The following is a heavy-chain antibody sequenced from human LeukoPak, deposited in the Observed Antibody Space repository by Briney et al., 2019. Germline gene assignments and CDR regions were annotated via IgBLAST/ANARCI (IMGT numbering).Heavy chain of an antibody. CDR2: ISGSGGST. V-gene: IGHV3-23*01. D-gene: IGHD3-22*01. Sequence: PPGGSLRLSCAASGFTFSSYAMSWVRQAPGKGLEWVSAISGSGGSTYYADSVKGRFTISRDNSKNTLYLQMNSLRAEDTAVYYCAKVTGYYYDSSGYYLDDYWGQGTLVTVS. J-gene: IGHJ4*02. CDR3: AKVTGYYYDSSGYYLDDY. CDR1: GFTFSSYA.